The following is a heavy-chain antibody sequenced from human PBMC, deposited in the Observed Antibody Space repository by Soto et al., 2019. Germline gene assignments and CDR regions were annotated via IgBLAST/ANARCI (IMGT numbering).Heavy chain of an antibody. V-gene: IGHV3-30*03. D-gene: IGHD3-9*01. CDR3: ARGFDILTGPLYYYYGMDV. CDR2: ISYDGSNK. CDR1: GFTFSSYG. J-gene: IGHJ6*02. Sequence: PGGSLRLSCAASGFTFSSYGMHWVRQAPGKGLEWVAVISYDGSNKYYADSVKGRFTISRDNSKNTLYLQMNSLRDEDTAVYYCARGFDILTGPLYYYYGMDVWGQGTTVTVSS.